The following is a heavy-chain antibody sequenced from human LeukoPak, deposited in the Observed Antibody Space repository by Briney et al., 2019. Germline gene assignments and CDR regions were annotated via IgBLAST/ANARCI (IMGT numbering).Heavy chain of an antibody. Sequence: SETLSLTCTVSGGSISSSSYYWGWIRQPPGKGLEWIGSIYYSGSTNYNPSLKSRVTLSLDTSKNQFSLKLSSVTAADTAVYYCARDNGASGWSHQSFDYWGQGTLVTVSS. CDR2: IYYSGST. CDR3: ARDNGASGWSHQSFDY. J-gene: IGHJ4*02. CDR1: GGSISSSSYY. V-gene: IGHV4-39*07. D-gene: IGHD6-19*01.